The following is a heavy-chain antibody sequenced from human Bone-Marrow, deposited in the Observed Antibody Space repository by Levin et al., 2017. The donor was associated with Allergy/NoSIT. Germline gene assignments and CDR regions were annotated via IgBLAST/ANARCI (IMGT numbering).Heavy chain of an antibody. J-gene: IGHJ3*02. Sequence: MTSETLSLTCTFSGASISTFSYYWGWIRQSPGRGLQWIGSIYSSGRTFYNPSLKSRVTISIDRPKNQFSLRLTSVTAADTAVYYCAGSYPIPDAFEIWGQGTKVTASS. CDR3: AGSYPIPDAFEI. D-gene: IGHD3-16*02. CDR2: IYSSGRT. CDR1: GASISTFSYY. V-gene: IGHV4-39*01.